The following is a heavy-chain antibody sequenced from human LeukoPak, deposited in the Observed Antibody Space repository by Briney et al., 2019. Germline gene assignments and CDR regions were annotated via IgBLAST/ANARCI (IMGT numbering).Heavy chain of an antibody. CDR1: GGSFSGYY. Sequence: PSETLSLTCAVYGGSFSGYYWGWIRQPPGKGLEWLGTIYYSGTTYYNPPLKSRVTISVDTSKNQFSLRLSSVTAADTAVYYCARDFSSSSSVYYYYYMDVWGKGTTVTVSS. CDR3: ARDFSSSSSVYYYYYMDV. V-gene: IGHV4-34*01. J-gene: IGHJ6*03. D-gene: IGHD6-6*01. CDR2: IYYSGTT.